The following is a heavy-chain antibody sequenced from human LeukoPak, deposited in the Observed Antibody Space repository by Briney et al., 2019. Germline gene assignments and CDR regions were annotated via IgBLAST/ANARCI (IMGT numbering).Heavy chain of an antibody. D-gene: IGHD6-19*01. Sequence: GGSLRLSCAASGFTFSSYSMNWVRQAPGKGLEWVSYISSSSSTIYYADSVKGRFTISRDNAKNSLYLQMNSLRAEDTALYYCTTTRPYGTTWAGAFEDWGQGTPVTVSS. CDR1: GFTFSSYS. J-gene: IGHJ4*02. V-gene: IGHV3-48*01. CDR2: ISSSSSTI. CDR3: TTTRPYGTTWAGAFED.